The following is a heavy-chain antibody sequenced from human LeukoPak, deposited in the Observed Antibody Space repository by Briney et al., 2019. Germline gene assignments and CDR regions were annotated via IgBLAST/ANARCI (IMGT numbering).Heavy chain of an antibody. J-gene: IGHJ3*02. CDR1: GFTFDDYA. D-gene: IGHD5-12*01. CDR2: ISWNSGSI. Sequence: PGGSLGLSCAASGFTFDDYAMPWIRQAPGKGLEWVSGISWNSGSIGYADSVKGRFTISRDNAKNSLYLQMNSLRAEDTALYYCAKDWGSGYDLGDDAFDIWGQGTMVTVSS. CDR3: AKDWGSGYDLGDDAFDI. V-gene: IGHV3-9*01.